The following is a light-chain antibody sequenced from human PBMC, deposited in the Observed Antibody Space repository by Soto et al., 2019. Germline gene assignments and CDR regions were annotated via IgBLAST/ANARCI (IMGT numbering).Light chain of an antibody. V-gene: IGKV1-5*01. CDR3: QHYNSYSEA. Sequence: DIQMTQSPSTLSASVGDRVTITCRASQSISSWLAWYQQKPGKAPKLLIYDASTLDSGAPSRFSGSGSGTEFTLSISSLQPDDFATYYCQHYNSYSEAFGQGTKVDIK. J-gene: IGKJ1*01. CDR1: QSISSW. CDR2: DAS.